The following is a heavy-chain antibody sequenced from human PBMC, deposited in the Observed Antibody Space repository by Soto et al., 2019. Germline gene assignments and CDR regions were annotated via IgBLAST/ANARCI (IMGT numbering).Heavy chain of an antibody. V-gene: IGHV1-18*01. CDR3: ARDPNSSSWLYNWFDP. CDR1: GYTFTSYG. J-gene: IGHJ5*02. D-gene: IGHD6-13*01. CDR2: ISAYNGNT. Sequence: ASVTVSCQTSGYTFTSYGISWVRQAPGQGLEWMGWISAYNGNTNYAQKLQGRVTMTTDTSTSTAYMELRSLRSDDTAVYYCARDPNSSSWLYNWFDPWGQGTLVTVSS.